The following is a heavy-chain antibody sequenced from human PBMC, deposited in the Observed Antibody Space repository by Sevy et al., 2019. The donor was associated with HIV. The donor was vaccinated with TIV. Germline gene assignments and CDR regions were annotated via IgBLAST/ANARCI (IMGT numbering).Heavy chain of an antibody. Sequence: KQSQTLSLTCAVSNYSISSGYYWGWIRQPRGKGLEWIGNGYHGGSTYCNPSLQSRVTISLDTSKNHFSLRLRSVTAADTPVYYCARASGGDRLVYYGMDVWGQGTTVTVSS. CDR2: GYHGGST. D-gene: IGHD2-21*02. CDR1: NYSISSGYY. V-gene: IGHV4-38-2*01. CDR3: ARASGGDRLVYYGMDV. J-gene: IGHJ6*02.